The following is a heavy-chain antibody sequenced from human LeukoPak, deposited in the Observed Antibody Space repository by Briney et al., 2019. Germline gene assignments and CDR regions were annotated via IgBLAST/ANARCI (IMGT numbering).Heavy chain of an antibody. J-gene: IGHJ4*02. CDR3: ARGKNGDLSYYFDY. CDR2: ISYDGSNK. V-gene: IGHV3-30*01. CDR1: GFTFSSYA. Sequence: GGSLRLSCAASGFTFSSYAMHWVRQAPGKGLEWVAVISYDGSNKYYADSVKGRFTISRDKSKNTLYLQMNSLRAEDTAVYYCARGKNGDLSYYFDYWGQGTLVTVSS. D-gene: IGHD4-17*01.